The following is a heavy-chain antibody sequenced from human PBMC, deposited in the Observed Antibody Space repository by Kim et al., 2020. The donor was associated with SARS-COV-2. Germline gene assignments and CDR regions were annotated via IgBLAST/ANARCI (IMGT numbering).Heavy chain of an antibody. Sequence: GGSLRLSCAASGFTVSSNYMSWVRQAPGKGLEWVSVIYSGGSTYYADSVKGRFTIPRHNSKNTLYLQMNSLRAEDTAVYYCAGGGGSSSWYVEGFDYWGQGTLVTVSS. CDR2: IYSGGST. CDR3: AGGGGSSSWYVEGFDY. D-gene: IGHD6-13*01. J-gene: IGHJ4*02. CDR1: GFTVSSNY. V-gene: IGHV3-53*04.